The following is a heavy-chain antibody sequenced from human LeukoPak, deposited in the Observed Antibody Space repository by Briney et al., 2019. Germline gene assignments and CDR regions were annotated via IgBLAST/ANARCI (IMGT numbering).Heavy chain of an antibody. D-gene: IGHD1-26*01. J-gene: IGHJ4*02. CDR2: IYHSGST. CDR1: GYSISSGYY. V-gene: IGHV4-38-2*01. CDR3: ARWVGATTRYFDY. Sequence: PSETLSLTCAVSGYSISSGYYWAWIRQPPGQGLEWIGSIYHSGSTYYNPSLKSRVTISVDTSKNQFSLKLSSVTAADTAVYYCARWVGATTRYFDYWGQGTLVTVSS.